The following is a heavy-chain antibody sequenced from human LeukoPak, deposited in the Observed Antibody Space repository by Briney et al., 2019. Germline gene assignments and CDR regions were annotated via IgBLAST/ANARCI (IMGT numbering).Heavy chain of an antibody. CDR2: IYYSGST. V-gene: IGHV4-39*01. CDR3: ARIKKVDTSIDY. J-gene: IGHJ4*02. CDR1: GGSLSSSSYY. D-gene: IGHD5-18*01. Sequence: PSETLSLTCTVSGGSLSSSSYYWGWIRQPPGNGLEWIGSIYYSGSTYYNPSLKSRVSISKDASKNQFSLKVSSVTAADTAVYYCARIKKVDTSIDYWGQGTLVTVSS.